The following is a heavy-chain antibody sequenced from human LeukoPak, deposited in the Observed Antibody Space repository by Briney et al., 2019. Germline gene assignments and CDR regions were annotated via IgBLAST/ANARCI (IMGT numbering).Heavy chain of an antibody. CDR2: IYYSGST. D-gene: IGHD2-21*02. V-gene: IGHV4-59*08. J-gene: IGHJ4*02. CDR3: ARHSIVVVTGFDY. CDR1: GGSISSYY. Sequence: PSETLSLTCTVSGGSISSYYWSWIRQPPGKGLEWIGYIYYSGSTNYNPSLKSRVTISVDTSKNQFSLKLSSVTAADTAVYYCARHSIVVVTGFDYWGQGTLVTVSS.